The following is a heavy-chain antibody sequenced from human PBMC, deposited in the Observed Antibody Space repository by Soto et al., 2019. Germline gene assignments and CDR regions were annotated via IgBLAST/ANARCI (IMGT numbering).Heavy chain of an antibody. J-gene: IGHJ3*02. D-gene: IGHD6-19*01. Sequence: GGVLRLSCAASGFTFSSYGMHWVRQAPGKRLEWVAVIWYDGSNKYYADSVKGRFTISTDNSKNTLYLQMNSLRAEDPAVYYCARDRSSGWYDAFDIWGQGTMVTVSS. CDR1: GFTFSSYG. CDR2: IWYDGSNK. V-gene: IGHV3-33*08. CDR3: ARDRSSGWYDAFDI.